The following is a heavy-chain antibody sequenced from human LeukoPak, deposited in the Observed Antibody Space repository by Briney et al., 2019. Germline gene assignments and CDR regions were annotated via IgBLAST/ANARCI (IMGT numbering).Heavy chain of an antibody. Sequence: GGSLRLSCAASGFTFSSYSMNWVRQAPGKGLEWVSSISSSSSYIYYADSVKGRLTISRDNAKNSLYPQMNSLRAEDTAVYYCASITMVRGVNGWFDPWGQGTLVTVSS. D-gene: IGHD3-10*01. CDR2: ISSSSSYI. J-gene: IGHJ5*02. CDR3: ASITMVRGVNGWFDP. CDR1: GFTFSSYS. V-gene: IGHV3-21*01.